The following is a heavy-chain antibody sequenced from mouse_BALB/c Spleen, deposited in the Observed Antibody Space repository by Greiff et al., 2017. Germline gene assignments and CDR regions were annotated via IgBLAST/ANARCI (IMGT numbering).Heavy chain of an antibody. V-gene: IGHV3-2*02. CDR2: ISYSGST. Sequence: EVQLQQSGPGLVKPSQSLSLTCTVTGYSITSDYAWNWIRQFPGNKLEWMGYISYSGSTSYNPSLKSRISITRDTSKNQFFLQLNSVTTEDTATYYCARGHYAMDDWGQGTSVTVSS. J-gene: IGHJ4*01. CDR3: ARGHYAMDD. CDR1: GYSITSDYA.